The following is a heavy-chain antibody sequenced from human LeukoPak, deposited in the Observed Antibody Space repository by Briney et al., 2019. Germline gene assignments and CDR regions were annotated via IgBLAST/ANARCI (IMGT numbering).Heavy chain of an antibody. V-gene: IGHV3-21*01. D-gene: IGHD4-17*01. CDR1: GFTLSNYS. Sequence: GGSLRLPCTPSGFTLSNYSMIWPRQAPGEGLEWLAYISSSSSYIFYADSLKGRFTISRDNAKNSLYLQMNSLRADDTAVYYCARDLAYGDDGLWGQGTLVTVSS. J-gene: IGHJ4*02. CDR3: ARDLAYGDDGL. CDR2: ISSSSSYI.